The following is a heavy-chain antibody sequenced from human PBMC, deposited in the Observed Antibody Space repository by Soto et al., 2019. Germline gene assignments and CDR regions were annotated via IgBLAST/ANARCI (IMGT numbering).Heavy chain of an antibody. CDR1: GGTFSSYA. Sequence: ASVKVSCKASGGTFSSYAISWVRQAPGQGLEWMGGIIPIFGTANYAQKFQGRVTITADESTSTAYMELSSLRSEDTAVYYCAREIFSYCTNGVCPWGYGMDVWGQGXTVTVYS. CDR2: IIPIFGTA. J-gene: IGHJ6*02. V-gene: IGHV1-69*13. D-gene: IGHD2-8*01. CDR3: AREIFSYCTNGVCPWGYGMDV.